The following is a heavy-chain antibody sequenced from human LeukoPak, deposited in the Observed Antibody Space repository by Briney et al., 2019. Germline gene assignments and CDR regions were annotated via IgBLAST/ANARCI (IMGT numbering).Heavy chain of an antibody. J-gene: IGHJ5*02. CDR1: GYTFTGYY. CDR3: ARDRDYSNYSGWFDP. CDR2: INPNSGGT. D-gene: IGHD4-11*01. Sequence: GASVKVSCKASGYTFTGYYMHWVRQAPGQGLEWMGWINPNSGGTNYAQKFQGRVTMTRDTSISTAYMELSRLRSDDTAVYYCARDRDYSNYSGWFDPWGQGTLVTVSS. V-gene: IGHV1-2*02.